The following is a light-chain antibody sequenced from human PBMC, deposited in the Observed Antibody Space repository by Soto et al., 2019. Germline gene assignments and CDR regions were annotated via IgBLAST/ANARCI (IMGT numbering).Light chain of an antibody. J-gene: IGKJ1*01. CDR2: GAS. CDR3: QQYNKWPPRT. V-gene: IGKV3-15*01. CDR1: QSVSSN. Sequence: DIVMTQSPATLSVSPGERATLSCRASQSVSSNLAWYQQRRGQAPRLLIYGASKRATGIPARFSGSGSGTEFTLTINSLQSEDFAVYYCQQYNKWPPRTFGQGTKVDIK.